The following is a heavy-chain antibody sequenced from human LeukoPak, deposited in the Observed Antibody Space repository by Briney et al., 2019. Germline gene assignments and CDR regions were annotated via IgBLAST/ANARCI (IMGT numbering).Heavy chain of an antibody. CDR2: ISYDGTKK. V-gene: IGHV3-30*18. D-gene: IGHD3-10*01. CDR3: AKDRATYYYGSLVYYFDY. CDR1: GFIFSHFA. Sequence: GWSLRLSCATSGFIFSHFAMHWVRQAPGKGLEWVALISYDGTKKYYADSVKGRFTISRDNSKNTLYLQMNSLRAEDTAVYYCAKDRATYYYGSLVYYFDYWGQGTLVTVSS. J-gene: IGHJ4*02.